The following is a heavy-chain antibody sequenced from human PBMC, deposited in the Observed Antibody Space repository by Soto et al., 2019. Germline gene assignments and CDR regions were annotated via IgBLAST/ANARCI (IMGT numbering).Heavy chain of an antibody. J-gene: IGHJ6*03. V-gene: IGHV4-39*01. CDR3: ARGARYCSGGSCYAGYYYYYMDV. CDR1: GGSISSSSYY. D-gene: IGHD2-15*01. CDR2: IYYSGST. Sequence: SETLSLTCTVSGGSISSSSYYWGWIRQPPGKGLEWIGSIYYSGSTYYNPSLKSRVTISVDTSKNQFSMKLSSVTAADTAVYYCARGARYCSGGSCYAGYYYYYMDVWGKGTTVTVSS.